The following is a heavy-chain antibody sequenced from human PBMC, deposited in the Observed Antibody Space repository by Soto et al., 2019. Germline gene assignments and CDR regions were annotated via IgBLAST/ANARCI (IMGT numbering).Heavy chain of an antibody. J-gene: IGHJ4*02. CDR2: ISSSSSYI. CDR3: AREEDTPLVKLEY. V-gene: IGHV3-21*01. Sequence: GGSLRPSCAASGFTFTSYSMHWVRHAPRKGLEWVSSISSSSSYIYYADSVKGRFTIARDNANSSLYLQMNSLTAEDTAVHYWAREEDTPLVKLEYWGPRTQVTLCS. CDR1: GFTFTSYS. D-gene: IGHD5-18*01.